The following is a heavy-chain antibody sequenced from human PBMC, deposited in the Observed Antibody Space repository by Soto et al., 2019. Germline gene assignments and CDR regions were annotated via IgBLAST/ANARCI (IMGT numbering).Heavy chain of an antibody. J-gene: IGHJ4*02. CDR3: AKGLALMADH. CDR1: GFSFNTYV. Sequence: GVLRLSCRDSGFSFNTYVMDWVRQAPGKGLEWVARILYDGSKEYYADPVKGRFTISRDNTKNTLYLQMDRLRVEDTAVYFCAKGLALMADHWGQGTSVTVLL. D-gene: IGHD2-21*01. CDR2: ILYDGSKE. V-gene: IGHV3-30*18.